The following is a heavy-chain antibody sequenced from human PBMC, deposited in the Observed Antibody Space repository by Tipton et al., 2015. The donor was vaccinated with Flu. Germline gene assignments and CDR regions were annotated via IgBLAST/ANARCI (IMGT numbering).Heavy chain of an antibody. J-gene: IGHJ6*03. Sequence: QSGAEVKKPGSSVKVSCKASGGTFSSYAISWVRQAPGQGLEWTGGIIPIFGTANYAQKFQGRVTITADESTSTAYMELSSLRSEDTAVYYCARGPYCGSTSCPYYYYYMDVWGKGTTVTVSS. CDR1: GGTFSSYA. CDR2: IIPIFGTA. D-gene: IGHD2-2*01. V-gene: IGHV1-69*01. CDR3: ARGPYCGSTSCPYYYYYMDV.